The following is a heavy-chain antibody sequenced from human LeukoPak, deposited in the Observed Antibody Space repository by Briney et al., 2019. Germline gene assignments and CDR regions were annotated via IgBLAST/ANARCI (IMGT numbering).Heavy chain of an antibody. CDR1: GYTLTELS. CDR2: FDPEDGET. CDR3: ATWGYDILTGINWFDP. D-gene: IGHD3-9*01. V-gene: IGHV1-24*01. Sequence: ASVKVSCTVSGYTLTELSMHWVRRAPGKGLEWMGGFDPEDGETIYAQKFQGRVTMTEDTSTDTAYMELSSLRSEDTAVYYCATWGYDILTGINWFDPWGQGTLVTVSS. J-gene: IGHJ5*02.